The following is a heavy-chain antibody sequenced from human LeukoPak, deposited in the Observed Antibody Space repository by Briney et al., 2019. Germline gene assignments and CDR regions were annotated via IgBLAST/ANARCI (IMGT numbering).Heavy chain of an antibody. CDR1: GYTFTGYY. CDR3: ARSQLKRDNWFDP. CDR2: INPNSGGT. Sequence: ASVKVSCKASGYTFTGYYMHWVRQAPGQGLEWMGWINPNSGGTNYAQKFQGRVTMTTDTSTSTAYMELRSLRSDDTAVYYCARSQLKRDNWFDPWGQGTLVTVSS. J-gene: IGHJ5*02. V-gene: IGHV1-2*02. D-gene: IGHD2-2*01.